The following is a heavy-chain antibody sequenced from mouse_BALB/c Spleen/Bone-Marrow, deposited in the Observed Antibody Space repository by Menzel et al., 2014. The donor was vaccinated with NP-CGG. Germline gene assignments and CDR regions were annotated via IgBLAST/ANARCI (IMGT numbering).Heavy chain of an antibody. D-gene: IGHD2-10*02. CDR3: ARDVGYGNYFVY. CDR2: SRNKAKHYTT. CDR1: GFTFSDFY. V-gene: IGHV7-1*02. Sequence: DVMLVESGGGLVQPGDSLRLSCATSGFTFSDFYMEWVRQPPGKRLEWIAASRNKAKHYTTEYSASVKGRFIVSRDTPQSILYLQMNALRAEDTAIYYCARDVGYGNYFVYWGQGTLVTVSA. J-gene: IGHJ3*01.